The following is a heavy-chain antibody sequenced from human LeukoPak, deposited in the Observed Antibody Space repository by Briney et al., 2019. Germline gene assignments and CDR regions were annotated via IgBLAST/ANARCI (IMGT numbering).Heavy chain of an antibody. CDR1: GAFFSDSY. D-gene: IGHD6-19*01. CDR2: INHSGSI. Sequence: SETLSLTCAVYGAFFSDSYWSWIRQPPGKGLEWIGEINHSGSINYSPSLKSRVIISVDTSKNQFSLKLSSVTAADTAVYYCVTHSTGYYFDYWGQGTLVTVSS. CDR3: VTHSTGYYFDY. J-gene: IGHJ4*02. V-gene: IGHV4-34*01.